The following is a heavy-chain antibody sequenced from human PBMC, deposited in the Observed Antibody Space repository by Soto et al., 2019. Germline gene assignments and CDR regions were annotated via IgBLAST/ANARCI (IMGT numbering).Heavy chain of an antibody. CDR3: ARGLSTKYETYYFDY. Sequence: GGSLRLSCAASGFTFSSYAMHWVRQAPGKGLEWVAVISYDGSNKYYADSVKGRFTISRDNSKNTLYLQMNSLRAEDTAVYYCARGLSTKYETYYFDYWGQGTLVPAPS. V-gene: IGHV3-30-3*01. CDR2: ISYDGSNK. J-gene: IGHJ4*02. CDR1: GFTFSSYA. D-gene: IGHD2-2*01.